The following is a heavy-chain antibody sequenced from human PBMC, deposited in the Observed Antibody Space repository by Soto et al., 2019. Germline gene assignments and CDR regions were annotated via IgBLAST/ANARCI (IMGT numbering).Heavy chain of an antibody. V-gene: IGHV3-30*14. D-gene: IGHD6-13*01. Sequence: QVQLVESGGGVVQPGMFLRLSCGAYGFTFSSDAMHWVRQAPGKWLEWVAVISYDGSNKYYADSVKGRFTISRDNSKNTLYRQMNRLRAETTAVYYCARYIGQQLVLSFWFAPWGQGTLVPVSS. J-gene: IGHJ5*02. CDR1: GFTFSSDA. CDR2: ISYDGSNK. CDR3: ARYIGQQLVLSFWFAP.